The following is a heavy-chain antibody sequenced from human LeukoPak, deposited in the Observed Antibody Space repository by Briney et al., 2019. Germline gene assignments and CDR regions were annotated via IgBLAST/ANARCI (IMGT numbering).Heavy chain of an antibody. J-gene: IGHJ4*02. Sequence: SQTLSLTCTVSGGSISSGTYYWSWIRQPAGKGLEWIGRIYPSGSTNYNPSLKSRVTISVDTSKNQFSLKLSSVTAADTAVYYCARGQGNYDILTGYYYWGQGALVTVSS. CDR1: GGSISSGTYY. CDR2: IYPSGST. CDR3: ARGQGNYDILTGYYY. D-gene: IGHD3-9*01. V-gene: IGHV4-61*02.